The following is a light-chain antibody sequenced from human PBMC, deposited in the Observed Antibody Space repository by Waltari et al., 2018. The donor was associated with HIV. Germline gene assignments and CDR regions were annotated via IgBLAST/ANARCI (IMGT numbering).Light chain of an antibody. Sequence: QSALTQPASVSGSPGQSITISCTGSSNDVGGYNYVSWHQQHPGKAPRLMIYDVSTRPSGVSDRFSGSKSGDTASLTISGLQPEDEADYYCESYTSTSVWVFGGGTRLTVL. CDR1: SNDVGGYNY. V-gene: IGLV2-14*03. J-gene: IGLJ3*02. CDR2: DVS. CDR3: ESYTSTSVWV.